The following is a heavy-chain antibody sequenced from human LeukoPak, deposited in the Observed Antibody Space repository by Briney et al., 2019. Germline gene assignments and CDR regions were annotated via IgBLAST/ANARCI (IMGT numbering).Heavy chain of an antibody. J-gene: IGHJ4*02. V-gene: IGHV3-48*04. CDR2: ISSSGSTI. D-gene: IGHD5-18*01. CDR3: ARDKGIQLWLREYYFDY. CDR1: GFTFTTYS. Sequence: GGSLRLSCEASGFTFTTYSMTWVRQAPGKGLEWVSYISSSGSTIYYADSVKGRFTISRDNAKNSLYLQMNSLRAEDTAVYYCARDKGIQLWLREYYFDYWGQGTLVTVSS.